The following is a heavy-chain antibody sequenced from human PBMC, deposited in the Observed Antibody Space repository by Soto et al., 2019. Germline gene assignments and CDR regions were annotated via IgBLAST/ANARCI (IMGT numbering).Heavy chain of an antibody. CDR1: GGSINSGEYY. J-gene: IGHJ3*02. V-gene: IGHV4-30-4*01. Sequence: SGTLSLTCTVSGGSINSGEYYWNWIRQPPGKGLEWIGYINYSVSTYYNPSLRSRVTISVDTSKNNFSLKLSSVNAADTAVYFCARPGYCSSTSCYYGFNIWGQGTMVTVPS. D-gene: IGHD2-2*03. CDR2: INYSVST. CDR3: ARPGYCSSTSCYYGFNI.